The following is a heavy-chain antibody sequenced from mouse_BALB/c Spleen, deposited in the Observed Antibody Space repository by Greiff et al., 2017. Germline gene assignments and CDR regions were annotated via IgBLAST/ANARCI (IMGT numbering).Heavy chain of an antibody. CDR3: VSNYYGNYLAY. Sequence: VKLVESGPGLVAPSQSLSITCTVSGFSLTSYDISWIRQPPGKGLEWLGVIWTGGGTNYNSAFMSRLSISKDNSKSQVFLKMNSLQTDDTAIYYCVSNYYGNYLAYWGQGTLVTVSA. CDR2: IWTGGGT. V-gene: IGHV2-9-2*01. CDR1: GFSLTSYD. D-gene: IGHD2-1*01. J-gene: IGHJ3*01.